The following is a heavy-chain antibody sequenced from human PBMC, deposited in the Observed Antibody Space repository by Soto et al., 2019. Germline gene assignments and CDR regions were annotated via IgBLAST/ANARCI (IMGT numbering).Heavy chain of an antibody. V-gene: IGHV4-59*02. CDR3: ARGRRSPTVYYGLDV. Sequence: QVQLQESGPGLVKPSETLSLTCSVSADSVSSYYWSWIRQPPGKGLGWIGYVYYDGSTNYNPSLETRVTISIDTSKNQVSLKLNSVTAADTAVYHCARGRRSPTVYYGLDVWGQGTTVAVSS. D-gene: IGHD1-26*01. CDR1: ADSVSSYY. J-gene: IGHJ6*02. CDR2: VYYDGST.